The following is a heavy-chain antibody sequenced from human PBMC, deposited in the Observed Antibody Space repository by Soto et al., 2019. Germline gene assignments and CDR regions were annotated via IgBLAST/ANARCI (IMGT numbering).Heavy chain of an antibody. CDR1: GVSISSYNW. J-gene: IGHJ1*01. Sequence: QAQLQESGPRLVDPSGTLSLTCAVSGVSISSYNWWSWIRQSPGKGLEWIGEIFHTGDTNYSPSLKSRVTLSVDNSKNQFSLNLTSVTAADTAISYCARHELSGQGHWGQGTQVTVAS. CDR3: ARHELSGQGH. D-gene: IGHD6-25*01. V-gene: IGHV4-4*02. CDR2: IFHTGDT.